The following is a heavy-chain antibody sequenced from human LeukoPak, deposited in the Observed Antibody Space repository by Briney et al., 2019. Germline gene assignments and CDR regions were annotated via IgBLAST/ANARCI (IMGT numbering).Heavy chain of an antibody. CDR1: GFTFSSYG. V-gene: IGHV3-23*01. D-gene: IGHD3-22*01. CDR3: AKGAVGKSESSGYPPHFDY. Sequence: GGSLRLSCVASGFTFSSYGMSWVRQAPGKGLEWVSYVNATGYTTAYADSVKGRFTISRDNAKNTVFLKMNSLRDEDTAVYYCAKGAVGKSESSGYPPHFDYWGQGTLVTVSS. J-gene: IGHJ4*02. CDR2: VNATGYTT.